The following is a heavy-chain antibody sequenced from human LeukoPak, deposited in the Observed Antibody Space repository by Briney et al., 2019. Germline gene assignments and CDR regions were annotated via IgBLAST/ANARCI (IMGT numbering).Heavy chain of an antibody. CDR3: TRQEYQLLFSGFDP. CDR2: TYYGGST. V-gene: IGHV4-39*01. J-gene: IGHJ5*02. D-gene: IGHD2-2*01. CDR1: GGSISSNSYY. Sequence: PSETLSLTCTVSGGSISSNSYYWGWIRQPPGKGLEWIGSTYYGGSTYYNPSLKSRVTISVDTSKNQLSLKLSSVTAADTAVYYCTRQEYQLLFSGFDPWGQGTLVTVSS.